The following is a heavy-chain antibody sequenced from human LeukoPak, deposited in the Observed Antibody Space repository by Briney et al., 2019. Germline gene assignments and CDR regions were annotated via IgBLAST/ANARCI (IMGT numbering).Heavy chain of an antibody. D-gene: IGHD3-9*01. CDR2: IYPGDSDT. Sequence: GESLKISCKGSEYSFTTYWIAWVRQMPGKGLEWMGIIYPGDSDTRYSPSFQGQVTISADKSISTAYLQWSSLKASDTAMYYCARTDYDILTGYSFDYWGQGTLVTVSS. CDR3: ARTDYDILTGYSFDY. J-gene: IGHJ4*02. CDR1: EYSFTTYW. V-gene: IGHV5-51*01.